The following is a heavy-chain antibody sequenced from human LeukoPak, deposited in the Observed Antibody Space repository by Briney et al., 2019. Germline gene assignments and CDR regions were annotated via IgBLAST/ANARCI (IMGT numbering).Heavy chain of an antibody. J-gene: IGHJ4*02. CDR3: ATSGGYSYGAGDYFDY. Sequence: ASVTVSCKVSGYTHTELSMHWVRQAPGKGLEWMGGFDPEDGETIYAQKFQGRVTMTEDTSTDTAYMELSSLRSEDTAVYYCATSGGYSYGAGDYFDYWGQGTLVTVSS. V-gene: IGHV1-24*01. D-gene: IGHD5-18*01. CDR1: GYTHTELS. CDR2: FDPEDGET.